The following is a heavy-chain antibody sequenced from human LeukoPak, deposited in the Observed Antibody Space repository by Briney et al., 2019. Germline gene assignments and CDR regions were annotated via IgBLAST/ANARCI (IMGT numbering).Heavy chain of an antibody. CDR3: ARGSEGDIVVVPAAHTIRYFDY. D-gene: IGHD2-2*01. Sequence: TLSLTCAVYGGSFSGYYWSWIRQPPGKGLEWIGEINHSGSTNYNPSLKSRVTISVDTSKNQFSLKLSSVTAADTAVYYCARGSEGDIVVVPAAHTIRYFDYWGQGTLLTVSS. J-gene: IGHJ4*02. CDR2: INHSGST. V-gene: IGHV4-34*01. CDR1: GGSFSGYY.